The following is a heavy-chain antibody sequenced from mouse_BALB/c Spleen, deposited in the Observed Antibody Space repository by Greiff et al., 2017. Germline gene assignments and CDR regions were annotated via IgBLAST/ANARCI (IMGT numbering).Heavy chain of an antibody. CDR3: ARPLYDYDGPAWFAY. D-gene: IGHD2-4*01. V-gene: IGHV5-12-1*01. Sequence: EVKVVESGGGLVKPGGSLKLSCAASGFAFSSYDMSWVRQTPEKRLEWVAYISSGGGSTYYPDTVKGRFTISRDNAKNTLYLQMSSLKSEDTAMYYCARPLYDYDGPAWFAYWGQGTLVTVSA. CDR1: GFAFSSYD. J-gene: IGHJ3*01. CDR2: ISSGGGST.